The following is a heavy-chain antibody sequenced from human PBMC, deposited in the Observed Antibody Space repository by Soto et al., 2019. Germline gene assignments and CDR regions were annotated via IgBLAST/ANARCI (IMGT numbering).Heavy chain of an antibody. Sequence: EVQLVESGGGLVQPGGSLRLSCAASGFTFSSYWMHWVRQAPGKGLVWVSRINSDGSSTSYADSVKGRFTISRDNAKNTLYLQMNRLRAEDTAVYYCVRTSLVVAAATRADYWGQGTLVTVSS. J-gene: IGHJ4*02. CDR2: INSDGSST. CDR1: GFTFSSYW. V-gene: IGHV3-74*01. CDR3: VRTSLVVAAATRADY. D-gene: IGHD2-15*01.